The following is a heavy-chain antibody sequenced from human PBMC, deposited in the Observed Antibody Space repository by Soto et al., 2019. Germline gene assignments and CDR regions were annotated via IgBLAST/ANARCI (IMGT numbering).Heavy chain of an antibody. J-gene: IGHJ4*02. CDR3: ARAATVTSGADY. D-gene: IGHD4-17*01. V-gene: IGHV4-31*03. CDR2: IYYSGRT. CDR1: GGSISSGGYY. Sequence: QVQLQESGPGLVKPSQTLSLTCTVSGGSISSGGYYWSWIRQHPGKGLEWIGYIYYSGRTYYNPSLKRRVTTSVDTSKNQFSLKLSSVTAADTAVYYCARAATVTSGADYWGQGTLVTVSS.